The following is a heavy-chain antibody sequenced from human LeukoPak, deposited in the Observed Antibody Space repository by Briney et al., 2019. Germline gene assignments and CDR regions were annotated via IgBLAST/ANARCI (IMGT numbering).Heavy chain of an antibody. CDR1: GYTFTSYD. D-gene: IGHD2-15*01. V-gene: IGHV1-8*01. J-gene: IGHJ5*02. CDR2: MNPNSGNT. CDR3: ARGGRWPKENWFDP. Sequence: ASVKVSRKASGYTFTSYDINWVRQATGQGLEWMGWMNPNSGNTGYAQKFQGRVTMTRNTSISTAYMELSSPRSEDTAVYYCARGGRWPKENWFDPWGQGTLVTVSS.